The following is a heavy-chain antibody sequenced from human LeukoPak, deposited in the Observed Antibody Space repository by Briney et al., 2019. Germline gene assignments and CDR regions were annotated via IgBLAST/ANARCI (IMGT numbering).Heavy chain of an antibody. CDR2: IKQDGSEK. V-gene: IGHV3-7*01. CDR3: ARVEADIVVVPAARYFDY. Sequence: GGSLRLSCAASGFTFSSYWMSWVRQAPGKGLEWVANIKQDGSEKYYVDSVKGRFTISRDNAKNSLYLQMNSLRAEDTAVYYCARVEADIVVVPAARYFDYWGQGTLVTVSS. CDR1: GFTFSSYW. D-gene: IGHD2-2*01. J-gene: IGHJ4*02.